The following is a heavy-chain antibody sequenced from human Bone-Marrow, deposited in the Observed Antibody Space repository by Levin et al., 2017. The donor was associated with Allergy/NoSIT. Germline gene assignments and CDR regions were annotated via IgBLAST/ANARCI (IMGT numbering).Heavy chain of an antibody. CDR2: ISRSSSTI. CDR1: GFTFSRYS. Sequence: GESLKISCAASGFTFSRYSMNWVRQAPGRGLEWVSYISRSSSTISYADSVKGRFTISRDNAKNSLYLQMNSLRDEDTAVYYCARPDCSGTSCYYFVDSWGQGTQVTVAS. D-gene: IGHD2-2*01. CDR3: ARPDCSGTSCYYFVDS. V-gene: IGHV3-48*02. J-gene: IGHJ4*02.